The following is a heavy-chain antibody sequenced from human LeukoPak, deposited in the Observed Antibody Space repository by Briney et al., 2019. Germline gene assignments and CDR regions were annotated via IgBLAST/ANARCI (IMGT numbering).Heavy chain of an antibody. CDR1: GGSFSGYY. J-gene: IGHJ6*02. CDR2: IYYSGST. CDR3: ARQLGQFDYYGSGSYYKTKGMDV. V-gene: IGHV4-59*08. Sequence: SETLSLTCAVYGGSFSGYYWSWIRQPPGKGLEWIGYIYYSGSTYYNPSLKSRVTISVDTPKNQFSLKLSSVTAADTAVYYCARQLGQFDYYGSGSYYKTKGMDVWGQGTTVTVSS. D-gene: IGHD3-10*01.